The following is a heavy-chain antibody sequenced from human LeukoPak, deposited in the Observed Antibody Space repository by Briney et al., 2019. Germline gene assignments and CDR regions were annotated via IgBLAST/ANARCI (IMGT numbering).Heavy chain of an antibody. D-gene: IGHD1-26*01. J-gene: IGHJ4*02. CDR1: GFTFSSYT. Sequence: GGSLRLSCAASGFTFSSYTMNWVRQAPGKGLEWVSSITDSSSSRYYADSVKGRLTISRDNAKNSLYLQMNSLRAEDTAVYYCARDFSSGSYYGDYFFDYWGQGTLVTVSS. V-gene: IGHV3-21*01. CDR2: ITDSSSSR. CDR3: ARDFSSGSYYGDYFFDY.